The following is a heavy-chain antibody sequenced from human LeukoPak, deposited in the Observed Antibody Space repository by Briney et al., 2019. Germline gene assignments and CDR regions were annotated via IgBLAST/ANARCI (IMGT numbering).Heavy chain of an antibody. CDR2: INSDGSGT. CDR1: GFTFSSYW. D-gene: IGHD3-10*01. J-gene: IGHJ5*02. CDR3: ARNAELVWFGELFSWFDP. V-gene: IGHV3-74*01. Sequence: PGGSLRLSCAASGFTFSSYWMHWVRQAPGKGLVWVSRINSDGSGTSHADSVKGRFTISRDNAKNTLCLQMNSLRAEDTAVYYCARNAELVWFGELFSWFDPWGQGTLVTVSS.